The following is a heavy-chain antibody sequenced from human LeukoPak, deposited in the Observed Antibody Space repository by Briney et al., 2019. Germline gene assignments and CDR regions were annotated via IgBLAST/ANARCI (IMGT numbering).Heavy chain of an antibody. CDR3: ARQAARLSFRRKGANPYGMDV. CDR1: GGSISSSSYY. CDR2: IYYSGST. D-gene: IGHD6-6*01. Sequence: ASETLSLTCTVSGGSISSSSYYWGWIRQPPGKGLEWIGRIYYSGSTYYNPSLKSRVTISVDTSKNQFSLKLSSVTAADTAVYYCARQAARLSFRRKGANPYGMDVWGQGTTVTVSS. V-gene: IGHV4-39*01. J-gene: IGHJ6*02.